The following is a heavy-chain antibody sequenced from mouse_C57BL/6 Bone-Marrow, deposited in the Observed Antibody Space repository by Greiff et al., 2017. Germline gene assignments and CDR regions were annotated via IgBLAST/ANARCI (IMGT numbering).Heavy chain of an antibody. CDR2: ISGGGGNT. CDR1: GFTFSSYT. D-gene: IGHD1-2*01. V-gene: IGHV5-9*01. CDR3: AGQGRLPFAY. Sequence: EVHLVESGGGLVKPGGSLQLSCAASGFTFSSYTMSWVRQTPEKRLEWVATISGGGGNTYYPDSVKGRFTISRDNAKNTLYLQMSSLRSEDTALYYCAGQGRLPFAYWGQGTLVTVSA. J-gene: IGHJ3*01.